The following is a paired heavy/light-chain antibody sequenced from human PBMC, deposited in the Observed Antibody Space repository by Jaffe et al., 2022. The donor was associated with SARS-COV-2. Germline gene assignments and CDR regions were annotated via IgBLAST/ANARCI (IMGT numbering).Light chain of an antibody. V-gene: IGKV1-5*03. CDR2: QAS. CDR1: QSISAW. J-gene: IGKJ1*01. CDR3: QQFSDYPRT. Sequence: DIQMTQSPSTLSASVGDRVTITCRASQSISAWLAWYQQKPGKAPKLLIYQASTLESGVPSRFSGSGSGTEFTLAISSLQPDDFATYFCQQFSDYPRTFGQGTKVEVK.
Heavy chain of an antibody. CDR1: GFTFSTYW. J-gene: IGHJ3*02. D-gene: IGHD1-1*01. CDR2: IKHDGSEK. V-gene: IGHV3-7*01. CDR3: ARPRGPISGNWPYDAFDI. Sequence: EVQLVESGGALVQPGGSLTLSCAASGFTFSTYWMTWVRQVPGKGLEWVANIKHDGSEKYYVDSVKGRFTISRDNAKNSLYLLMDSLRPEDTAFYYCARPRGPISGNWPYDAFDIWGQGTVLTVSS.